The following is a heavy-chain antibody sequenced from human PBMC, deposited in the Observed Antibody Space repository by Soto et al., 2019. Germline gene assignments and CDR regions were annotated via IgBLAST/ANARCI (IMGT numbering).Heavy chain of an antibody. CDR3: ARGDTMLRGVMGYYFDY. J-gene: IGHJ4*02. D-gene: IGHD3-10*01. CDR2: IYLGDSEN. CDR1: GYSFTSYW. V-gene: IGHV5-51*01. Sequence: EVQLVQSGAEVKKPGESLKISCKGSGYSFTSYWIGWVRQMPGKGLEWMGIIYLGDSENKYSPSFQGQVTISADKSIRTAYLQWSSLKASDTAMYYCARGDTMLRGVMGYYFDYWGQGTLVTVSS.